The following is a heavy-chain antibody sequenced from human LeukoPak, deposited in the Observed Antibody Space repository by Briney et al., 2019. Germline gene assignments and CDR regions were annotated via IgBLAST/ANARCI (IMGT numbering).Heavy chain of an antibody. V-gene: IGHV3-72*01. Sequence: QAGGSLRLSCAASGFKFSDHYIDWVRQAPGKGLEWVGRSRNKASSYTTEYAASVEGRFTISRDVSESSLYLQMNSLRAEDTAVYYCAKGGDSGYDYRWGQGTLVTVSS. D-gene: IGHD5-12*01. CDR3: AKGGDSGYDYR. CDR1: GFKFSDHY. CDR2: SRNKASSYTT. J-gene: IGHJ5*02.